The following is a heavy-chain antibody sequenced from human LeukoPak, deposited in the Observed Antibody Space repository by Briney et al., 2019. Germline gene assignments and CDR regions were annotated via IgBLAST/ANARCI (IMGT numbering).Heavy chain of an antibody. V-gene: IGHV4-59*01. CDR2: IYYSGST. CDR1: GGSISSYY. D-gene: IGHD3-10*01. Sequence: PSETLSLTCTVSGGSISSYYWSWIRQPPGKGLDWIGYIYYSGSTNYNPSLKSRGTISVDTSKNQFSLKLSSVTAADTAVYYCARVSGWFDPWGQGTLVTVSS. CDR3: ARVSGWFDP. J-gene: IGHJ5*02.